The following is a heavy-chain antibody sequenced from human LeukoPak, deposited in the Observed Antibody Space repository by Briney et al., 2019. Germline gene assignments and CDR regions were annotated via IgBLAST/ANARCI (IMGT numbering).Heavy chain of an antibody. V-gene: IGHV3-7*01. CDR3: AKGCLGGGNCFFFQH. D-gene: IGHD2-15*01. CDR2: IKDDGSEK. Sequence: PGGSLRLSCAASGFTFSSYWMSWVRQAPGKGLEGVANIKDDGSEKYYVDSVKGRFTISRDNTKNSLYLQMNSLGAEDTAVYYCAKGCLGGGNCFFFQHWGQGTLVTVSS. CDR1: GFTFSSYW. J-gene: IGHJ1*01.